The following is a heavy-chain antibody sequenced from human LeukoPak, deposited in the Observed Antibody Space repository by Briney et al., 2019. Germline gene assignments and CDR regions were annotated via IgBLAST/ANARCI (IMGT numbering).Heavy chain of an antibody. D-gene: IGHD6-13*01. CDR3: ARGAARSHYYYMDV. CDR1: GFTFSSYG. J-gene: IGHJ6*03. Sequence: PGGSLRLSCAASGFTFSSYGMHWVRQAPGKGLEWVAFIRYDGSNKYYADSVKGRFTISRDKPKNTLYLQMNSLKTEDTAVYYCARGAARSHYYYMDVWGKGATVTISS. V-gene: IGHV3-30*02. CDR2: IRYDGSNK.